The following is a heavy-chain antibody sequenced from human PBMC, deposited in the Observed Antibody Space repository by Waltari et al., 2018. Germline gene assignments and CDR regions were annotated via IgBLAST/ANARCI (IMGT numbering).Heavy chain of an antibody. CDR3: AKGRYCSGGSCHYWYFDL. CDR1: GFTFSSYA. J-gene: IGHJ2*01. V-gene: IGHV3-23*04. Sequence: EVQLVESGGGLVQPGGSLRLSCAASGFTFSSYAMSWVRPAPGKGLEWVSAFRGSGGSTYYADSGKGRFTISRDNSKNTLYLQMNSLRAEDTAVYYCAKGRYCSGGSCHYWYFDLWGRGTLVTVSS. CDR2: FRGSGGST. D-gene: IGHD2-15*01.